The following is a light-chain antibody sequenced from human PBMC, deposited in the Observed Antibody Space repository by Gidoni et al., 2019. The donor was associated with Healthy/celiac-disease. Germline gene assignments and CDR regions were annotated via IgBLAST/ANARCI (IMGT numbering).Light chain of an antibody. Sequence: QSALTQPASVSGSPAQSIPISCTGTSSDVGGYNYVSWYQQHPGKAPKLMIYDVSNRPSGVSNRFSGSKSGNTASLTISGLQAEDEADYYCSSYTSSSTRVVFGGGTKLTVL. CDR1: SSDVGGYNY. J-gene: IGLJ2*01. V-gene: IGLV2-14*01. CDR3: SSYTSSSTRVV. CDR2: DVS.